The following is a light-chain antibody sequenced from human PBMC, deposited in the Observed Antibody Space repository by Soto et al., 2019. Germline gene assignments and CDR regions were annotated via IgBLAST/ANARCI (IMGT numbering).Light chain of an antibody. V-gene: IGKV1-6*01. CDR3: LQAYNYPRT. J-gene: IGKJ1*01. CDR1: QGIRND. Sequence: IHMTQSPASPSASVLYRVTITFLASQGIRNDLGWYQQKPGKAPKLLIYAASSLQSGVPSRFSGSGSGTDFTLTISSLQPEDFATYYCLQAYNYPRTFGQGTKVDIK. CDR2: AAS.